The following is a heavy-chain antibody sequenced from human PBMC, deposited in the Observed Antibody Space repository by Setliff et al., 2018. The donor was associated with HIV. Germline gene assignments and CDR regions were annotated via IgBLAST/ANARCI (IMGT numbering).Heavy chain of an antibody. Sequence: ASATLSLTCTVSGGSISSYYWSWIRQPAGEGLEWIGRTHASGTTQCEPSLKNRCSMSIDTSKNQFSLKLSSVTAADTAVYYCARQTATGTSATFDSWGQGSLVTVSS. CDR1: GGSISSYY. CDR3: ARQTATGTSATFDS. J-gene: IGHJ4*02. D-gene: IGHD2-21*02. CDR2: THASGTT. V-gene: IGHV4-4*07.